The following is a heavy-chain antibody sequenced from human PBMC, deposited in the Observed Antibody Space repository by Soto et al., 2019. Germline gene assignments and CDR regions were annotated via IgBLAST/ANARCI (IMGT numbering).Heavy chain of an antibody. CDR1: GYTFTCYY. Sequence: ASVKVSCKASGYTFTCYYMHWVRQAPGQGLEWMGWINPNSGGTNYAQKFQGWVTMTRDTSISTAYMELSRLRSDDTAVYYCARGGRYCSGGSCPRAHYYYYMDVWGKGTTVTVSS. CDR3: ARGGRYCSGGSCPRAHYYYYMDV. CDR2: INPNSGGT. V-gene: IGHV1-2*04. D-gene: IGHD2-15*01. J-gene: IGHJ6*03.